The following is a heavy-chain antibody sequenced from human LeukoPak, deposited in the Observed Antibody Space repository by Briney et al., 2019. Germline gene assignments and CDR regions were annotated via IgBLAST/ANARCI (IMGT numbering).Heavy chain of an antibody. D-gene: IGHD3-22*01. CDR3: GRRFYYDSSHDS. V-gene: IGHV5-51*01. Sequence: GESLKISCKGSGYSFTSYWIGWVRQMPAKSLEWMGIIYPGDSDTRYSPSFQGQVTISADRSVHTAYLQWSSVTASDTAVYFCGRRFYYDSSHDSWGQGTLVTVSS. J-gene: IGHJ4*02. CDR1: GYSFTSYW. CDR2: IYPGDSDT.